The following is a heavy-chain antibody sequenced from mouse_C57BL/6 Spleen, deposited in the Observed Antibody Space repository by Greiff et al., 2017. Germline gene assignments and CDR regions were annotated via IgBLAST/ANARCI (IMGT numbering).Heavy chain of an antibody. J-gene: IGHJ4*01. CDR2: IYPGSGST. CDR3: ARGGYGSSSYYAMDY. D-gene: IGHD1-1*01. V-gene: IGHV1-55*01. CDR1: GYTFTSYW. Sequence: QVQLQQPGAELVKPGASVKMSCKASGYTFTSYWITWVKQRPGQGLEWIGDIYPGSGSTNYNEKFKSKATLTVDTSSSTAYMQLSSLTSEDSAVYYCARGGYGSSSYYAMDYWGQGTSVTVSS.